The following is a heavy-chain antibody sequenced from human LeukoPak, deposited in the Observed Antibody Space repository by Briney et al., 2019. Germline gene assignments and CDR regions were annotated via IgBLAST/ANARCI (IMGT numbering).Heavy chain of an antibody. CDR1: GYTFTSYD. CDR3: ARGLRFLEWLLAY. V-gene: IGHV1-8*01. J-gene: IGHJ4*02. CDR2: MNPNSGNT. Sequence: ASVKVSRKASGYTFTSYDINWVRQATGQGLEWMGWMNPNSGNTGYAQKFQGGVTMTRNTSISTAYMELSSLRSEDTAVYYCARGLRFLEWLLAYWGQGTLVTVSS. D-gene: IGHD3-3*01.